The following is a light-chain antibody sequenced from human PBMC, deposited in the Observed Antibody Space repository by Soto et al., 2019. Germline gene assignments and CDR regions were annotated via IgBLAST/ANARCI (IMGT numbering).Light chain of an antibody. CDR1: RSISTY. J-gene: IGKJ5*01. V-gene: IGKV3-20*01. CDR2: GTS. Sequence: ETVLTQSPATLSLSPGERATLSCRASRSISTYLAWYQQKPGQAPRLLIYGTSSRATGIPDRFSGSGSGTDFTLTISRLEPEDFAVYFCQRYGSSPLITFGQGTRLEIK. CDR3: QRYGSSPLIT.